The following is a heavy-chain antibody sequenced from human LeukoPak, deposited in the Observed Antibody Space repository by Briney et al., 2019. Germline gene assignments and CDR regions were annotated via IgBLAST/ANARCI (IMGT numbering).Heavy chain of an antibody. D-gene: IGHD3-3*01. CDR1: GGSISSYY. J-gene: IGHJ5*02. Sequence: PSETLSLTCTVSGGSISSYYWTWVRQPAGKGLEWIGRIYISGSAKYNPSLQSRVTMSLDTSKNQFSLKLYSVTAADTAVYYCARLHYDFWSGNYYHNWIDPWGQGTLVTVSS. V-gene: IGHV4-4*07. CDR2: IYISGSA. CDR3: ARLHYDFWSGNYYHNWIDP.